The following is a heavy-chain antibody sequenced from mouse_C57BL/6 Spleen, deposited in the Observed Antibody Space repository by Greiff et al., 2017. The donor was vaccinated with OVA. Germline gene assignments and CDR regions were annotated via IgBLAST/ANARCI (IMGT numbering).Heavy chain of an antibody. V-gene: IGHV1-55*01. CDR3: ARDGSSYEDSFAY. D-gene: IGHD1-1*01. CDR1: GYTFTSYW. J-gene: IGHJ3*01. CDR2: IYPGSGST. Sequence: QVQLKQPGAELVKPGASVKMSCKASGYTFTSYWITWVKQRPGQGLEWIGDIYPGSGSTNYNEKFKSKATLTVDTSSCTAYMQLSSLTSEDSAVYYCARDGSSYEDSFAYRRQGALVTVSA.